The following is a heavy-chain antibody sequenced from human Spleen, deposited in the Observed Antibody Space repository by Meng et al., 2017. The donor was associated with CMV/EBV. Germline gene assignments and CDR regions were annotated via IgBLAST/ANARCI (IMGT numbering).Heavy chain of an antibody. CDR1: GFTFSRYD. J-gene: IGHJ4*02. V-gene: IGHV3-30*02. Sequence: SGFTFSRYDIHWVRQAPGKGLEWVAFIRYDGSNEYYADSVKGRFTISRDNSKSTLYLQVSSLIAEDTALYYCAIQADSDYNYYFDYWGQGTLVTVSS. D-gene: IGHD5-12*01. CDR3: AIQADSDYNYYFDY. CDR2: IRYDGSNE.